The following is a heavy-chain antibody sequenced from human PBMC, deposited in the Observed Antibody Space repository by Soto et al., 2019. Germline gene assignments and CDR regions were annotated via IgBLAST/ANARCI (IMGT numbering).Heavy chain of an antibody. V-gene: IGHV3-23*01. CDR2: ISASGYST. CDR1: GFTFSDSA. D-gene: IGHD3-16*01. J-gene: IGHJ4*02. CDR3: AKMGRDAYKAIDS. Sequence: GGSLRLSCAASGFTFSDSAMGWVRQAPGKGLEWVSSISASGYSTYYADSVKGQFTISXAXXXXTXYXQXXXLRAXDTAMYYCAKMGRDAYKAIDSWGQGSLVTVSS.